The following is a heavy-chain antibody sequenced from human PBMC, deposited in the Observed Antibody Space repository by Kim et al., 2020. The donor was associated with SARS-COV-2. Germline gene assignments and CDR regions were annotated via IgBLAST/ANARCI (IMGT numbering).Heavy chain of an antibody. V-gene: IGHV3-23*01. D-gene: IGHD3-3*01. CDR3: AKGTYYDPRGWAGYY. J-gene: IGHJ4*02. Sequence: GGSLRLSCAASGFTFSSYAMSWVRQAPGKGLEWVSAISGSGGSTYYADSVKGRFTISRDNSKNTLYLQMNSLRAEDTAVYYCAKGTYYDPRGWAGYYWGQGTLVTVSS. CDR1: GFTFSSYA. CDR2: ISGSGGST.